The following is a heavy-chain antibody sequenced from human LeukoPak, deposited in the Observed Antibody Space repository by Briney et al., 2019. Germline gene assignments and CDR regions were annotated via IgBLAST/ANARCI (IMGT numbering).Heavy chain of an antibody. V-gene: IGHV3-33*01. CDR1: GFIFTDYG. CDR3: ARWGGTRQYYFDY. CDR2: TRFDGSIK. D-gene: IGHD1-1*01. Sequence: GGSLRLSCAVSGFIFTDYGFHWVRQAPGKGLEWVAVTRFDGSIKQYADSVKGRFTISRDDSKNTLYLQMNFLKSEDTAVYYCARWGGTRQYYFDYWGQGTLVTVSS. J-gene: IGHJ4*02.